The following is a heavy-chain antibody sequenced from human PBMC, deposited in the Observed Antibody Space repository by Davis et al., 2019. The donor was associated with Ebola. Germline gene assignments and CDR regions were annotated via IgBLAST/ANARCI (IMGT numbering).Heavy chain of an antibody. D-gene: IGHD3-10*01. CDR3: ARDRGAPDSFDI. J-gene: IGHJ3*02. CDR1: GFTFSSCA. V-gene: IGHV3-23*01. Sequence: GESLKISCAASGFTFSSCAMPWVRQAPGKGLEWVSAISSSGANTYYGDSVRGRFTISRDNSKNTLYLQMNSLRAEDTAVYYCARDRGAPDSFDIWGQGTMVTVS. CDR2: ISSSGANT.